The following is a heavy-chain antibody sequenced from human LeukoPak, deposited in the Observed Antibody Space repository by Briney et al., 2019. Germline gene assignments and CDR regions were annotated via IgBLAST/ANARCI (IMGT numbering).Heavy chain of an antibody. D-gene: IGHD6-19*01. CDR3: AKDIRGYSSGCIDY. CDR2: ISWNGGSI. CDR1: GFTLDDYA. J-gene: IGHJ4*02. V-gene: IGHV3-9*03. Sequence: GRSLRLSCAASGFTLDDYAMHWVRQAPGKGLEWVSGISWNGGSIGYADSVKGRFTISRDNAKNSLYLQMNSLRAEDMALYYCAKDIRGYSSGCIDYWGQGTLVTVSS.